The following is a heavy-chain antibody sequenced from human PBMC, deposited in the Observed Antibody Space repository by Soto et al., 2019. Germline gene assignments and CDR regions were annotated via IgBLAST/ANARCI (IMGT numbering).Heavy chain of an antibody. J-gene: IGHJ6*02. CDR1: VDSVSSNSAA. Sequence: SKTLSLTCAISVDSVSSNSAAWNWIRQSPSRGLECVGRTYYRSKWYNDYAVSVKSRITINPDTSKNQFSLQLNSVAPEDTAVYYCARDWASITMVRGVHYGMDVWGQGTTVTVS. CDR2: TYYRSKWYN. CDR3: ARDWASITMVRGVHYGMDV. D-gene: IGHD3-10*01. V-gene: IGHV6-1*01.